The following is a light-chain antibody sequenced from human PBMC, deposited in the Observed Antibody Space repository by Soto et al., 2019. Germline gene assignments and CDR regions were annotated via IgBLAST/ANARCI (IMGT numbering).Light chain of an antibody. J-gene: IGKJ1*01. CDR1: QSVSSNY. V-gene: IGKV3-20*01. Sequence: EIVLTQSPGTLSLSPGERATLSCRASQSVSSNYLAWYQQKPGQAPRPLIYGASSRATGIPDRFSGSGAGTDFTLTISRLESEDFAVYYCQQYGSSPWTFGKGTKV. CDR3: QQYGSSPWT. CDR2: GAS.